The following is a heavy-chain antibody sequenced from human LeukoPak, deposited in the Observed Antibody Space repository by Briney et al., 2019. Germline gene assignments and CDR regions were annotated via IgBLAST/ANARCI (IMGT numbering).Heavy chain of an antibody. CDR3: ARDWRGFDWFDY. V-gene: IGHV4-38-2*02. Sequence: SETPSLTCTVSGYSISSGYYWGWIRQPPGKGLEWIGSIYHSGSTYYNPSLKSRVTISVDTSKNQFSLKLSSVTAADTAVYYCARDWRGFDWFDYWGQGTLVTVSS. CDR2: IYHSGST. J-gene: IGHJ5*01. D-gene: IGHD3-10*01. CDR1: GYSISSGYY.